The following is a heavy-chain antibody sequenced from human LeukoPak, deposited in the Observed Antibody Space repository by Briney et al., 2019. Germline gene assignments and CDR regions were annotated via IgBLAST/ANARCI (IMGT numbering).Heavy chain of an antibody. CDR3: AKTRFGESGFDY. CDR2: ISGSGGST. CDR1: GFTFSSYA. D-gene: IGHD3-10*01. V-gene: IGHV3-23*01. J-gene: IGHJ4*02. Sequence: GGSLRLSCAASGFTFSSYAMSWVRQAPGKGLEWVSAISGSGGSTYYADSVKGRFTISRDNSKNTLYLQMNSLRAEDTAVYYYAKTRFGESGFDYWGQGTLVTVSS.